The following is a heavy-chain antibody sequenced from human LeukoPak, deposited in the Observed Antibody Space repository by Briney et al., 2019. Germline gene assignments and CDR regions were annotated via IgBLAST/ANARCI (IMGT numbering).Heavy chain of an antibody. J-gene: IGHJ5*02. D-gene: IGHD2-2*01. CDR2: INHGGST. CDR3: ARSDCSSTSCYSPALAWFDP. V-gene: IGHV4-34*01. CDR1: GGSFSDYY. Sequence: PSETLSLTCAVYGGSFSDYYWSWIRQPPGKGLEWIGEINHGGSTKYNPSLRSRVTISVDTSKNQFSLKLISVTAADTAVYYCARSDCSSTSCYSPALAWFDPWGQGTLVTVSS.